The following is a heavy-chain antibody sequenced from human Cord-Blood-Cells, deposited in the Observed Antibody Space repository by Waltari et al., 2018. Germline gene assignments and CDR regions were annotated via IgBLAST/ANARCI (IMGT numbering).Heavy chain of an antibody. CDR1: GGSFSGYY. CDR3: ARRNYYDSSGSFDP. J-gene: IGHJ5*02. D-gene: IGHD3-22*01. Sequence: QVQLQQWGAGLLKPSATLSLTCAVYGGSFSGYYCSWIRQPPGKGLEWIGEINHSGSTNYNPSLKSRVTISVDTSKNQFSLKLSSVTAADTAVYYCARRNYYDSSGSFDPWGQGTLVTVSS. CDR2: INHSGST. V-gene: IGHV4-34*01.